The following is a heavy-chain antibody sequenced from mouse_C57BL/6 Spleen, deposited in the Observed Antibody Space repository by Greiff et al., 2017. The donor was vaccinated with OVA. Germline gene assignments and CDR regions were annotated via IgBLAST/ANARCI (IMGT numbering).Heavy chain of an antibody. CDR3: ARDYGSEYAMDY. CDR2: ISSGGSYT. J-gene: IGHJ4*01. CDR1: GFTFSSYG. V-gene: IGHV5-6*01. D-gene: IGHD1-1*01. Sequence: EVQLVESGGDLVKPGGSLKLSCAASGFTFSSYGMSWVRQTPDKRLEWVATISSGGSYTYYPDSVKGRFTISRDNAKNTLYLQMSSLKSEDTAMYYCARDYGSEYAMDYWGQGTSVTVSS.